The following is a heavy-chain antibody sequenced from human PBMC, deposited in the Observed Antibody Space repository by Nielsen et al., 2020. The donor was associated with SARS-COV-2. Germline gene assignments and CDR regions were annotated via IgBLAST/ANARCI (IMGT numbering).Heavy chain of an antibody. CDR1: GGSVSSGSYY. V-gene: IGHV4-61*01. D-gene: IGHD3-3*01. Sequence: SETLSLTCTVSGGSVSSGSYYWSWIRQPPGKGLEWIGYIYYSGSTNYNPSLKSRVTISVDTSKNQFSLKLSSVTAADTAVYYCARGLKGGLPRSGYWWYYMDVWGKGTTVTVSS. CDR3: ARGLKGGLPRSGYWWYYMDV. J-gene: IGHJ6*03. CDR2: IYYSGST.